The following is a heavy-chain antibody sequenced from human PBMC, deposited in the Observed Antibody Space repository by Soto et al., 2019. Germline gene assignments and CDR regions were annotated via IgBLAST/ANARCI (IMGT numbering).Heavy chain of an antibody. Sequence: GESLKISCKGSGYSFTSYWIGWVRQMPGKGLEWMGIIYPGDSDTRYSPSFQGQVTISADKSISTAYLQWSSLKASDTAMYYCARQSTGKRLGEAGWGDYWGQGTLVTVSS. CDR3: ARQSTGKRLGEAGWGDY. CDR1: GYSFTSYW. D-gene: IGHD2-8*02. V-gene: IGHV5-51*01. J-gene: IGHJ4*02. CDR2: IYPGDSDT.